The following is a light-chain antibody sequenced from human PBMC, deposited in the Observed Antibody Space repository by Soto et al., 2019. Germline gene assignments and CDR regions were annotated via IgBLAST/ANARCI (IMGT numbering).Light chain of an antibody. V-gene: IGKV1-5*01. CDR3: QQYNTYWT. Sequence: DIQMTQSPSTLSASVGDRVTITCRASQNIGTWLAWYQQKPGKAPKLLIYDVSSLESGVPSRFSGSGSGTEFTLTISSLQPEDFATYYCQQYNTYWTFGQGTKVDI. CDR1: QNIGTW. CDR2: DVS. J-gene: IGKJ1*01.